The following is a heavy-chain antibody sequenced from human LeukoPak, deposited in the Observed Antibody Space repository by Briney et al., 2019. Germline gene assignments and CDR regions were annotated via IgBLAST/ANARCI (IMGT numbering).Heavy chain of an antibody. J-gene: IGHJ6*03. CDR2: INHSGST. CDR1: GGSFSGYY. V-gene: IGHV4-34*01. D-gene: IGHD3-10*01. CDR3: ARVSNSSAWFGAYYYYYYMDV. Sequence: SETLSLTCAVYGGSFSGYYWSWIRQPPGKGLEWIGEINHSGSTNYNPSLKSRVTISVDTSKNQFSLKLSSVTAADTAVYYCARVSNSSAWFGAYYYYYYMDVWGKGTTVTVSS.